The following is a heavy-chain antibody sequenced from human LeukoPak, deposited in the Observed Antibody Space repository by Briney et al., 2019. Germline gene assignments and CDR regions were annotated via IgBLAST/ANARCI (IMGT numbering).Heavy chain of an antibody. CDR3: AVNLTRHTFDI. J-gene: IGHJ3*02. Sequence: PSETLSLTCTVAGCSISTYYWSWIRQSPGKGLEWIGSIYYSGSTNYNPSLKSRVTISVGTSKNQFSLELSSVTAADTAVYYCAVNLTRHTFDIWGQGTMVTVSS. CDR1: GCSISTYY. V-gene: IGHV4-59*08. CDR2: IYYSGST. D-gene: IGHD1-1*01.